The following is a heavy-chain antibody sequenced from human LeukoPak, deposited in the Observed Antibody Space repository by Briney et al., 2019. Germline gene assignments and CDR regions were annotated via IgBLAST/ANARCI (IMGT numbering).Heavy chain of an antibody. Sequence: GGSLRLSCAASGFTFSSYWMHWVRQAPGKGLVWVSRINSDGSSTSYADSVKGRFTISRDNAKNTLYLQMNRLRAEDTAVYYCARKTGSYYHLDSWDQGTLVTVSS. CDR1: GFTFSSYW. J-gene: IGHJ4*02. V-gene: IGHV3-74*01. CDR3: ARKTGSYYHLDS. D-gene: IGHD1-26*01. CDR2: INSDGSST.